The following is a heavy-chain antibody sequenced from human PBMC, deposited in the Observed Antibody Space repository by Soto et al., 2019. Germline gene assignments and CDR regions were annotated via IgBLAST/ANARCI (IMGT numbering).Heavy chain of an antibody. D-gene: IGHD3-10*01. V-gene: IGHV4-61*01. CDR2: IYYSGST. CDR3: ARHYYAIDY. J-gene: IGHJ4*02. CDR1: GGSVSSGSYY. Sequence: QVQLQESGPGLMKPSETLSLTCTVSGGSVSSGSYYWSWIRQPPGKGLEWIGYIYYSGSTNYNPSLKSRVTISVDTSKNQFSLKLSSVTAADTAVYYCARHYYAIDYWGQGTLVTVSS.